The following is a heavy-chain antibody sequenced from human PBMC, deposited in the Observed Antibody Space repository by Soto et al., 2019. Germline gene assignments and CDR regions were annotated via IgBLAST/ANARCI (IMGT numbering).Heavy chain of an antibody. CDR3: AKDTTYCSGGSCYSSYYGY. V-gene: IGHV3-23*01. CDR1: GFTFITYA. Sequence: GGSLRLSCEASGFTFITYAMSWVRQAPWKGLEWVSTISDSGGRTNYGDSVKGRFTISRDNSKNTLYLQMNSLRAEDTAVYYCAKDTTYCSGGSCYSSYYGYWGQGTLVTVS. J-gene: IGHJ4*02. CDR2: ISDSGGRT. D-gene: IGHD2-15*01.